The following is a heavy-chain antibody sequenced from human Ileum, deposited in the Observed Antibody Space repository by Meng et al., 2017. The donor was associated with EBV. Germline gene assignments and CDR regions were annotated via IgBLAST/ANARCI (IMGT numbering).Heavy chain of an antibody. V-gene: IGHV4-59*08. CDR3: ARGGWSLDY. CDR1: GGSISSYY. CDR2: IYYSGST. D-gene: IGHD2-15*01. Sequence: QVHRQGPGPGLVKPSETLSLTCTVSGGSISSYYWSWIRQPPGKGLEWIGYIYYSGSTNYNPSLKSRVTISVDTSKNQFSLNLSSVTAADTAVYYCARGGWSLDYWGQGTLVTVSS. J-gene: IGHJ4*02.